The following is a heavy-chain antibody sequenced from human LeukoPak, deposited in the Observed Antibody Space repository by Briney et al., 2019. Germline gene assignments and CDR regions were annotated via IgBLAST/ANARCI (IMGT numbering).Heavy chain of an antibody. CDR2: IFYSGST. CDR3: ARGSYSSSWYYLDY. J-gene: IGHJ4*02. D-gene: IGHD6-13*01. CDR1: GGSISNYY. V-gene: IGHV4-59*08. Sequence: SGTLSLTCTVSGGSISNYYWNWIRQPPGKGLEWIGYIFYSGSTNYNPTLTGRVTISLDTSKNQFSLKLSSVTAADTAVYYCARGSYSSSWYYLDYWGQGTLVTVSS.